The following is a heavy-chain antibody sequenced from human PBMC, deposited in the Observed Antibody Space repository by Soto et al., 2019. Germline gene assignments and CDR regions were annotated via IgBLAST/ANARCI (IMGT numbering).Heavy chain of an antibody. CDR2: IYYSGNIYYSGNT. CDR3: ARSDYDFWSGGYVYYFDY. J-gene: IGHJ4*02. CDR1: GGSISSYY. Sequence: SETLSLTCTVSGGSISSYYWSWIRQPPGKGLEWIGYIYYSGNIYYSGNTNYNPSLKSRLTISIDTSKNQFSLKLSSVTAADTAVYYCARSDYDFWSGGYVYYFDYWGQGTLVTVSS. V-gene: IGHV4-59*01. D-gene: IGHD3-3*01.